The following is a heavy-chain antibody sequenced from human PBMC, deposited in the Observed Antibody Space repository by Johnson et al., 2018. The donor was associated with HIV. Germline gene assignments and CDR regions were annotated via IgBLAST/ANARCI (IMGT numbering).Heavy chain of an antibody. V-gene: IGHV3-20*04. CDR2: INWNGGST. Sequence: VQLVESGGGVVRPGGSLRLSCAASGFTFDDYGMSWVRQAPGKGLEWVSGINWNGGSTGSADSVKGRFTISRDNAKNSLYMQMNSLRAEDTALYYCARDLYYGSGSSVAFDIWGQGTMVTVSS. D-gene: IGHD3-10*01. CDR1: GFTFDDYG. J-gene: IGHJ3*02. CDR3: ARDLYYGSGSSVAFDI.